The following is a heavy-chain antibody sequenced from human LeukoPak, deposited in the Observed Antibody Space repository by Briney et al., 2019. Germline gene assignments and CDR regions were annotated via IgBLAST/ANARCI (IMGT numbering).Heavy chain of an antibody. CDR2: VSYSGST. CDR1: GVSMRTYY. Sequence: SETLSLTCTVSGVSMRTYYWSWIRQPPGKGLQWIGYVSYSGSTNYNPSLKSRLTISIDTSETQFSLKMTSVTAADTAVYYCASQGSDSGWFYFWGQGTLVTVSS. D-gene: IGHD6-19*01. J-gene: IGHJ4*02. V-gene: IGHV4-59*08. CDR3: ASQGSDSGWFYF.